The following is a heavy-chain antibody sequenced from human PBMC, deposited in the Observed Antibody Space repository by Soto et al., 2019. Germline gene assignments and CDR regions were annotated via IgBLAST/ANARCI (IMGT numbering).Heavy chain of an antibody. CDR3: ATRLARYSGYDFDY. Sequence: SETLSLTCTVSGGSISSYCWSWIRQPPGKGLEWNGYIYYSGSTNYNPSLKSRVTISVDTSKNQFSLKLSSVTAADTAVYYCATRLARYSGYDFDYWGQGTLVTVSS. D-gene: IGHD5-12*01. CDR2: IYYSGST. J-gene: IGHJ4*02. CDR1: GGSISSYC. V-gene: IGHV4-59*08.